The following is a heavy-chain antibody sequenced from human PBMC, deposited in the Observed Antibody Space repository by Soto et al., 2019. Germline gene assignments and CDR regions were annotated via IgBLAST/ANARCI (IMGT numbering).Heavy chain of an antibody. D-gene: IGHD2-15*01. Sequence: TLEILSLTCTVSGGSIISYYWSWIRQPPGKGLEWIGEINHSGSTNYNPSLKSRVTISVDTSKNQFSLKLSSVTAADTAVYYCARTCSGGTCSFDYWGQGTLVTVSS. CDR1: GGSIISYY. J-gene: IGHJ4*02. CDR3: ARTCSGGTCSFDY. CDR2: INHSGST. V-gene: IGHV4-34*01.